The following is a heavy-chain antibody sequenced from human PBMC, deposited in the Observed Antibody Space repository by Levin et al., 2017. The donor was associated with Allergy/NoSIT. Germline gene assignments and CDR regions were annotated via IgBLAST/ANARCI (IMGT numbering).Heavy chain of an antibody. D-gene: IGHD3-10*01. V-gene: IGHV2-26*01. CDR2: IFSDGEK. J-gene: IGHJ4*02. CDR3: ARMVRVMGGTWLYSGFDS. CDR1: GMSLSDGRMG. Sequence: SGPTLVKPTEALTLTCTVSGMSLSDGRMGVSWIRQPPGKALECLAHIFSDGEKFFNSSLRSRLTISQDTSKSLVVLTMTNMDPADTATYYCARMVRVMGGTWLYSGFDSWGQGTLVTVSS.